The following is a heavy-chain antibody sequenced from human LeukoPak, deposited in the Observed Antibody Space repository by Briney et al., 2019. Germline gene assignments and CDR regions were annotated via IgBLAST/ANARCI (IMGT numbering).Heavy chain of an antibody. Sequence: ASVKVSCKASGFTFTSSAMQWVRQARGQRLEWIGWIVVGSGNTNYAQKFQERVTITRDMSTSTAYMELSSLRSEDTAVYYCAADGAREQQPYYYYYMDVWGKGTTVTVSS. CDR2: IVVGSGNT. D-gene: IGHD6-13*01. J-gene: IGHJ6*03. V-gene: IGHV1-58*02. CDR1: GFTFTSSA. CDR3: AADGAREQQPYYYYYMDV.